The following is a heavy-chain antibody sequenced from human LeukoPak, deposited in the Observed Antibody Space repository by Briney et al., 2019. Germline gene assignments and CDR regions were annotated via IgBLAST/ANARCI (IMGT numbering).Heavy chain of an antibody. CDR2: IYYSGST. CDR3: ARVNYDSSGYFFDY. CDR1: GGSISSYY. D-gene: IGHD3-22*01. J-gene: IGHJ4*02. Sequence: SETLSLTCTVSGGSISSYYWSWIRQPPRKGLEWIGYIYYSGSTNYNPSLKSRVTISVVTSKNQFSLKLSSVTAADTAVYYCARVNYDSSGYFFDYWGQGTLVTVSS. V-gene: IGHV4-59*01.